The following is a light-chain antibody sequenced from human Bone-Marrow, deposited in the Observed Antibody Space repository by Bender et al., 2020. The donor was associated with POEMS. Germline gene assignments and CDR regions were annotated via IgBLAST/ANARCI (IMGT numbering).Light chain of an antibody. J-gene: IGLJ3*02. CDR2: DVN. CDR3: SSWDDSLSGWV. V-gene: IGLV2-8*01. CDR1: SSDVGTYNS. Sequence: QSALTQPPSASGSPGQSVTISCTGTSSDVGTYNSVYWYQQRPGKAPKLIIFDVNKRPSGVPDRFSGSKSGTSASLAISDIQSEDEGDYYCSSWDDSLSGWVFGGGTKLTVL.